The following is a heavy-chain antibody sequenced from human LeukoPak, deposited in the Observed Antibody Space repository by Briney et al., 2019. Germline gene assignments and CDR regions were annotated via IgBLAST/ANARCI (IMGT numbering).Heavy chain of an antibody. D-gene: IGHD2-2*01. Sequence: SETLSLTCTVSGGSISSSSYYWGWIRQPPGKGLDWTGSIYYSGSTYYNPSLKSRVTISVDTSKNQFSLKLSSVTAADTAVYYCARSPIVPTYLFDYWGQGTLVTVSS. V-gene: IGHV4-39*01. CDR2: IYYSGST. J-gene: IGHJ4*02. CDR3: ARSPIVPTYLFDY. CDR1: GGSISSSSYY.